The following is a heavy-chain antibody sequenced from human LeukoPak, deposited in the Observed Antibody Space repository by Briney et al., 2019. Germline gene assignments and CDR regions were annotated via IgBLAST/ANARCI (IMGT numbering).Heavy chain of an antibody. D-gene: IGHD3-10*01. V-gene: IGHV3-30-3*01. J-gene: IGHJ4*02. CDR3: ASDGSGSYSFDY. Sequence: GRYLRLSCAASGFTFSSYAMHWVRQAPGKGLEWVAVISYDGSNKYYADSVKGRFTISRDNSKNTLYLQMNSLRAEDTAVYYCASDGSGSYSFDYWGQGTLVTVSS. CDR1: GFTFSSYA. CDR2: ISYDGSNK.